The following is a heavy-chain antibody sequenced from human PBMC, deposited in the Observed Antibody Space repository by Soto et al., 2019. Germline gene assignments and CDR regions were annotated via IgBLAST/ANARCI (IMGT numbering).Heavy chain of an antibody. CDR3: ARVSGIVVVPAAISFDP. D-gene: IGHD2-2*01. Sequence: GESLKISCKGSGYSFTSYWIGWVRQMPGKGLEWMGIIYPGDSDTRYSPSFQGQVTISADKSISTAYLQWSSLKASDTAMYYCARVSGIVVVPAAISFDPWGQGTLVTVSS. CDR1: GYSFTSYW. J-gene: IGHJ5*02. CDR2: IYPGDSDT. V-gene: IGHV5-51*01.